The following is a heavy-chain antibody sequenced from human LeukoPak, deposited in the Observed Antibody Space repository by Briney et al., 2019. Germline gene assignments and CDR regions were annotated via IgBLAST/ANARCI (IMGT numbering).Heavy chain of an antibody. CDR3: ARESPNYDSSGLLLHPNQYFQH. CDR2: IIPIFGTA. V-gene: IGHV1-69*13. Sequence: ASVKVSCKASGYTFTGYYMHWVRQAPGQGLEWMGGIIPIFGTANYAQKFQGRVTITADESTSTAYMELSSLRSEDTAVYYCARESPNYDSSGLLLHPNQYFQHWGQGTLVTVSS. CDR1: GYTFTGYY. D-gene: IGHD3-22*01. J-gene: IGHJ1*01.